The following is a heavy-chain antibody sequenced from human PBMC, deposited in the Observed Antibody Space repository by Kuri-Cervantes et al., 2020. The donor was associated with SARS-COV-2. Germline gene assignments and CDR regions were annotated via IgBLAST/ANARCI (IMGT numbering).Heavy chain of an antibody. CDR1: GFTFSSYS. D-gene: IGHD6-6*01. V-gene: IGHV3-48*04. CDR2: ISSSSSTI. Sequence: GESLKISCAASGFTFSSYSMNWVRQAPGKGLEWVSYISSSSSTIYYADSVKGRLTISRDNSKNTQYLQMNSLRPEDTAVYYCVKDAGLEQLDFYYYGMDFWGQGTTVTVSS. J-gene: IGHJ6*02. CDR3: VKDAGLEQLDFYYYGMDF.